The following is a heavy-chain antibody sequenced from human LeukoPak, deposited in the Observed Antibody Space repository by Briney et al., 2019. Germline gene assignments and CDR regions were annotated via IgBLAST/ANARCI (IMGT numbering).Heavy chain of an antibody. D-gene: IGHD3-3*01. CDR2: ISGRGDGT. V-gene: IGHV3-23*01. Sequence: GGSLRLSCAASGFTFSSFAMNWGRQAPGKGLEWVSTISGRGDGTYYADSVKGRFTISRDNSKNTLYLQMNSLRAEDTALYYCATSYYDFYYFDYWGQGTLVTVSS. CDR3: ATSYYDFYYFDY. J-gene: IGHJ4*02. CDR1: GFTFSSFA.